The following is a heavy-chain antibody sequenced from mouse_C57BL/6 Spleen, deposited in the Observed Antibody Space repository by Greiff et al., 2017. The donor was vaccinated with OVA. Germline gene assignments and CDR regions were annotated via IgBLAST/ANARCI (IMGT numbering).Heavy chain of an antibody. D-gene: IGHD1-1*01. V-gene: IGHV5-16*01. CDR2: INYDGSST. CDR1: GFTFSDYY. CDR3: ARDRPNYYGSSHWYFDV. J-gene: IGHJ1*03. Sequence: DVMLVESEGGLVQPGSSMKLSCTASGFTFSDYYMAWVRQVPEKGLEWVANINYDGSSTYYLDSLKSRFIISRDNAKNILYLQMSSLKSEDTATYYCARDRPNYYGSSHWYFDVWGTGTTVTVSS.